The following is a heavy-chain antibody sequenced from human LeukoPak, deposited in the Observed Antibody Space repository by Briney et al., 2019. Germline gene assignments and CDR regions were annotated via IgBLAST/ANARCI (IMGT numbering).Heavy chain of an antibody. CDR3: ARRRRAEIGATNPNFDY. CDR2: IYYSGST. J-gene: IGHJ4*02. Sequence: SETLSLTCTVSGGSISSSSYYWGWIRQPPGKGLEWIGSIYYSGSTYYNPSLKSRVTISVDTSKNQFSLKLSSVTAADTAVYYCARRRRAEIGATNPNFDYWGQGTLVTVSS. V-gene: IGHV4-39*07. D-gene: IGHD1-26*01. CDR1: GGSISSSSYY.